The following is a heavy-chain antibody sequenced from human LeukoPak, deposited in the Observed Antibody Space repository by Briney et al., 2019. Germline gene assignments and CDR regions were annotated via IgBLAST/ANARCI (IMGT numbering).Heavy chain of an antibody. J-gene: IGHJ6*02. D-gene: IGHD2-2*01. Sequence: GGSLRLSCAASGFTFSSYAMSWVRQAPGKGLEWVSAISGSGGSTYYADSVKGRFTISRDNSKNTLYLQMNSLRAEDTAVYYCAKDLVKNRRYIVVVPAAPYGMDVWGQGTTVTVSS. CDR3: AKDLVKNRRYIVVVPAAPYGMDV. CDR2: ISGSGGST. V-gene: IGHV3-23*01. CDR1: GFTFSSYA.